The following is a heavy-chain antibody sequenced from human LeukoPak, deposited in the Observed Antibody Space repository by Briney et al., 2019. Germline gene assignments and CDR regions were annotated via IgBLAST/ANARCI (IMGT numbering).Heavy chain of an antibody. D-gene: IGHD6-25*01. CDR1: GGTFSRHA. CDR3: VRGAKCSGADCDSTKEYVYYFDY. CDR2: MNPISGNT. V-gene: IGHV1-8*03. Sequence: ASVMVSCKASGGTFSRHALIWVRQAPGQGLEWMGWMNPISGNTGFAQKFQGRVTITRITSISTAYMEMSSLRSDDTAVYYCVRGAKCSGADCDSTKEYVYYFDYWGQGTLVTVSS. J-gene: IGHJ4*02.